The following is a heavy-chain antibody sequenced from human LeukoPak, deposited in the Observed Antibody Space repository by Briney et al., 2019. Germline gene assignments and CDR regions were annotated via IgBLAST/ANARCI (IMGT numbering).Heavy chain of an antibody. CDR1: GGSISSSSYY. V-gene: IGHV4-39*07. D-gene: IGHD2-2*01. J-gene: IGHJ6*03. Sequence: PSETLSLTCTVSGGSISSSSYYWGWIRQPPGKGLEWIGRIYYSGSTYYNPSLKSRVTISVDTSKNQFSLKLSSVTAADTAVYYCARYCSSTSCYGPYMDVWGKGTTVTVSS. CDR3: ARYCSSTSCYGPYMDV. CDR2: IYYSGST.